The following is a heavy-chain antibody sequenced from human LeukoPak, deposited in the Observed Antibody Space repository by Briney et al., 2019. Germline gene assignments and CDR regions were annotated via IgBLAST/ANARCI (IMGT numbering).Heavy chain of an antibody. J-gene: IGHJ4*02. CDR3: AKYMGYTSSWIAY. CDR2: ISGSGANT. V-gene: IGHV3-23*01. D-gene: IGHD6-13*01. Sequence: QPGGSLRLSCAASGFTFSNYAMSWVRQAPGKGLEWVSTISGSGANTYYADSMKGRFTVSRDNSKNTLYLQMNSLRAEDTALYYCAKYMGYTSSWIAYWGQGTLVTVSS. CDR1: GFTFSNYA.